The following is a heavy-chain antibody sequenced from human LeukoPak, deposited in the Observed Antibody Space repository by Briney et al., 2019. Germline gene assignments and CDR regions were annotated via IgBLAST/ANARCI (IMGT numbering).Heavy chain of an antibody. V-gene: IGHV4-39*01. CDR1: GCSISSSSYY. CDR2: IYYSGST. CDR3: ARRYFYDSGGYYYYFDY. D-gene: IGHD3-22*01. Sequence: SETLSLTCTVSGCSISSSSYYWGWIRQPPGKGLEWIVRIYYSGSTYYNPSLKSRVTISVDTTKNQFSLKLSSVTAADTAVYYCARRYFYDSGGYYYYFDYWGQGTLVTVSS. J-gene: IGHJ4*02.